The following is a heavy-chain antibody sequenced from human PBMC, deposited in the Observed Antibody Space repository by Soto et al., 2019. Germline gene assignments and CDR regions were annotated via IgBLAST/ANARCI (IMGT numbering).Heavy chain of an antibody. CDR3: ARDSVLTGRSDS. D-gene: IGHD3-9*01. CDR1: GFTVSSNY. CDR2: IYSGGST. V-gene: IGHV3-66*01. Sequence: GGSLRLSCAASGFTVSSNYMSWVRQAPGKGLEWVSVIYSGGSTYYADSVKGRFTISRDNSKNTLYLQMNSLRAEDTAVYYCARDSVLTGRSDSWGQGTLVTVSS. J-gene: IGHJ4*02.